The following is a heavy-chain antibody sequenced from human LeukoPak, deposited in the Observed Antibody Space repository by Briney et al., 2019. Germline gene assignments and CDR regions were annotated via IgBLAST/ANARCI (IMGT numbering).Heavy chain of an antibody. CDR1: GFTFSSYS. CDR2: ISSSSSYI. V-gene: IGHV3-21*01. J-gene: IGHJ4*02. D-gene: IGHD1-26*01. Sequence: GGSLRLSCAASGFTFSSYSMNWVRQAPGKGPEWVSSISSSSSYIYYADSVKGRFTISRDNAKNSVYLQMNSLRAEDTAVYYCARDKIVGATHFDYWGQGTLVTVSS. CDR3: ARDKIVGATHFDY.